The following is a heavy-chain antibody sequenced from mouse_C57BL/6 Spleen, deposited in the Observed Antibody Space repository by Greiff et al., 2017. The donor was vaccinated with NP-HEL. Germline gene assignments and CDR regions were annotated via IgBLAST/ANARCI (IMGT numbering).Heavy chain of an antibody. J-gene: IGHJ4*01. CDR1: GYTFTSYW. Sequence: QVQLKQPGAELVRPGSSVKLSCKASGYTFTSYWMHWVKQRPIQGLEWIGNIDPSDSETHYNQKFKDKATLTVDKSSSTAYMQLSSLTSEDSAVYYCARSDYYGTIYAMDYWGQGTSVTVSS. D-gene: IGHD1-1*01. V-gene: IGHV1-52*01. CDR3: ARSDYYGTIYAMDY. CDR2: IDPSDSET.